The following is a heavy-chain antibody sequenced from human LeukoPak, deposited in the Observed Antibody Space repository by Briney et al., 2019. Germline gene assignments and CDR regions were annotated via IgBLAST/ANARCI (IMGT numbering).Heavy chain of an antibody. Sequence: PGGSLRLSCAASGFTFSSYAMSWVRQAPGKGLEWVSGITGSGGNTYYADSVKGRFTISRDNSKNTLYLQMNSLRAEDTAVYYCAKSYANPVDYWGQGTLVTVSS. CDR3: AKSYANPVDY. D-gene: IGHD2-8*01. J-gene: IGHJ4*02. V-gene: IGHV3-23*01. CDR2: ITGSGGNT. CDR1: GFTFSSYA.